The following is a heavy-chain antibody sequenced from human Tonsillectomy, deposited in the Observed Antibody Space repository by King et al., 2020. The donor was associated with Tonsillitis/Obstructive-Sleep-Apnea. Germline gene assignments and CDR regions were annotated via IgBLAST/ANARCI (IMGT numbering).Heavy chain of an antibody. CDR2: ITWDGDNT. J-gene: IGHJ6*03. CDR1: GFTFDDYT. V-gene: IGHV3-43*01. CDR3: AKDIGGPHYYYYSMDV. Sequence: VQLVESGGVVVQPGGSLRLSCAASGFTFDDYTMHWVRQAPGKGLEWISLITWDGDNTYYADSVKGRFTISRDNSKNSLYLQMNSLRTEDTALYYCAKDIGGPHYYYYSMDVWGKGTTVTVSS.